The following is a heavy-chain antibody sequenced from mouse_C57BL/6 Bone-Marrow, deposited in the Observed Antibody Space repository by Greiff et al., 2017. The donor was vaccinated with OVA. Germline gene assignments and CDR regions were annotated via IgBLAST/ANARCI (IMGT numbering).Heavy chain of an antibody. J-gene: IGHJ2*01. CDR1: GYTFTSYW. CDR2: IDPNSGGT. Sequence: QVQLQQPGAELVKPGASVKLSCKASGYTFTSYWMHWVKQRPGRGLEWIGRIDPNSGGTKYNEKFKSKATLTVDKPSSTAYMQLSSLTSEDSAVYYCARGSMMVTMVYMYYFDYWGQGTTLTVSS. CDR3: ARGSMMVTMVYMYYFDY. D-gene: IGHD2-3*01. V-gene: IGHV1-72*01.